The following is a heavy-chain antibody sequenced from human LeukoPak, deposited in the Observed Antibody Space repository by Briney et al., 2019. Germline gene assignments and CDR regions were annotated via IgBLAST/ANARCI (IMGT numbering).Heavy chain of an antibody. CDR3: ARHDCSSTSCPLFDY. V-gene: IGHV1-18*01. CDR2: ISAYNGNT. D-gene: IGHD2-2*01. Sequence: ASMKVSCKASGYTFTSYGISWVRQAPGQGLEWMGWISAYNGNTNYAQKLQGRVTMTTDTSTSTAYMELRSLRSDDTAVYYCARHDCSSTSCPLFDYWGQGTLVTVSS. J-gene: IGHJ4*02. CDR1: GYTFTSYG.